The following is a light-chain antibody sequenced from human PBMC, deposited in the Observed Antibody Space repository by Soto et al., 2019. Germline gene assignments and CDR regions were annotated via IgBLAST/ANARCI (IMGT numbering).Light chain of an antibody. CDR1: RSVGVW. CDR3: QQAYSHPLT. J-gene: IGKJ4*01. V-gene: IGKV1-12*01. CDR2: GAS. Sequence: DIQMTQSPSSVSASAGDTVTITCRTSRSVGVWLGWYQQKPGKAPHLLLYGASGLPLGVPSRFSGSVSGADFTLTISNLQPEDSATYYCQQAYSHPLTFGGGTKVEIK.